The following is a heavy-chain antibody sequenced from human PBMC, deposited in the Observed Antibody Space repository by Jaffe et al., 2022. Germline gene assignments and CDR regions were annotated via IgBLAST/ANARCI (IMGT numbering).Heavy chain of an antibody. J-gene: IGHJ4*02. D-gene: IGHD6-19*01. CDR2: ISGSGGST. V-gene: IGHV3-23*01. CDR1: GFTFSSYA. CDR3: AKDTTPWQWLVRYYFDY. Sequence: EVQLLESGGGLVQPGGSLRLSCAASGFTFSSYAMSWVRQAPGKGLEWVSAISGSGGSTYYADSVKGRFTISRDNSKNTLYLQMNSLRAEDTAVYYCAKDTTPWQWLVRYYFDYWGQGTLVTVSS.